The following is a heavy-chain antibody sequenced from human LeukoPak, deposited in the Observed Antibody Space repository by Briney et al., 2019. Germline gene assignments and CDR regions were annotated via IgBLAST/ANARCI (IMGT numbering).Heavy chain of an antibody. CDR2: IYYSGST. CDR1: GGSISSSSYY. V-gene: IGHV4-39*01. CDR3: ARYGRRGLLVRYFDY. J-gene: IGHJ4*02. Sequence: PSETLSLTCTVSGGSISSSSYYWGWIRQPPGKGLEWIGSIYYSGSTYYNPSLKSRVTISVDTSKNQFSLKLSSVTAADTAVYYCARYGRRGLLVRYFDYWGQGTLVTVSS. D-gene: IGHD3-10*01.